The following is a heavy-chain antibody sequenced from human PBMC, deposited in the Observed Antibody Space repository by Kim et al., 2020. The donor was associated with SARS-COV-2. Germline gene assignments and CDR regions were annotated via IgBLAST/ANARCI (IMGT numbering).Heavy chain of an antibody. CDR3: ARAKVGATHGVDY. V-gene: IGHV1-18*01. Sequence: APKLQGRVTLTTDTSTSTAYMELRSLGSDDTAVYYCARAKVGATHGVDYWGQGTLVTVSS. J-gene: IGHJ4*02. D-gene: IGHD1-26*01.